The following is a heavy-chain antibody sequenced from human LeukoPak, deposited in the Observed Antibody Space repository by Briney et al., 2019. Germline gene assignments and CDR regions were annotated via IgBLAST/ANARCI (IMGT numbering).Heavy chain of an antibody. Sequence: SETLSLTCTVSGGSISSYCWSWIRQPPGKGLEWIGYIYYSGSTNYNPSLKSRVTISVDTSKNQFSLKLSSVTAADTAVYYCARDYMVRGVISHNWFDPWGQGTLVTVSS. CDR2: IYYSGST. CDR1: GGSISSYC. CDR3: ARDYMVRGVISHNWFDP. D-gene: IGHD3-10*01. V-gene: IGHV4-59*01. J-gene: IGHJ5*02.